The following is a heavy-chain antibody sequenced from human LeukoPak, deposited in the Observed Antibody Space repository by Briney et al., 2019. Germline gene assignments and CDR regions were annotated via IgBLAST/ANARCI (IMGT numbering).Heavy chain of an antibody. Sequence: GGSLRLSCSASGFTFRSHAMSWVRRAPGRGLEWVSAIRGDGATMFYADSVKGRITVSRDNSKNTLYLQFNSLRVDDTAVYYCARDQFRDYFRGADYWGQGTLVTVSS. CDR2: IRGDGATM. J-gene: IGHJ4*02. CDR3: ARDQFRDYFRGADY. CDR1: GFTFRSHA. V-gene: IGHV3-23*01. D-gene: IGHD3-16*01.